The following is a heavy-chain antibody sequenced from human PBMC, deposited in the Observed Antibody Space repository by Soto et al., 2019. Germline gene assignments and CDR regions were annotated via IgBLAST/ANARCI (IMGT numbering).Heavy chain of an antibody. J-gene: IGHJ6*02. Sequence: SVKVSCKASGGTFSSYTISWVRQAPGQGLEWMGRIIPILGIANYAQKFQGRVTITADKSTSTAYMELSSLRSEDTAVYYCARGPWSKYYYYGMDVWGQGTTVTVSS. V-gene: IGHV1-69*02. CDR2: IIPILGIA. CDR3: ARGPWSKYYYYGMDV. D-gene: IGHD3-3*01. CDR1: GGTFSSYT.